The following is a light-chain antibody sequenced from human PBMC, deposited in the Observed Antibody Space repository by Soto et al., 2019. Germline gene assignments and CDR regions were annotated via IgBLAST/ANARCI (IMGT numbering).Light chain of an antibody. CDR2: GAS. V-gene: IGKV3-15*01. Sequence: EIVMTQSPATLSVSPGERATLSCRASQSVSSNLAWYQQKPGQAPRLLIYGASTRATGIPARFSVIGYGTEFSLDISSLQSEDLAVYYCQQYNKWPYTFGQGTNLEIK. J-gene: IGKJ2*01. CDR1: QSVSSN. CDR3: QQYNKWPYT.